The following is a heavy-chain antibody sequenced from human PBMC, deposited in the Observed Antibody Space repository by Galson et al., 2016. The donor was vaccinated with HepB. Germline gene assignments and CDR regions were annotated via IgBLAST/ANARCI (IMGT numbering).Heavy chain of an antibody. CDR3: AKSQPGYSSGWYTLPIDAFDI. J-gene: IGHJ3*02. D-gene: IGHD6-19*01. CDR2: ISGSGYNT. Sequence: SLRLSCAASGFTFSSYAMSWVRQAPGKGLEWVSTISGSGYNTYYADSVKGRFTISRDNSKNTLYLQMNSLRAEDTAVYYCAKSQPGYSSGWYTLPIDAFDIRGQGTMVTVSS. CDR1: GFTFSSYA. V-gene: IGHV3-23*01.